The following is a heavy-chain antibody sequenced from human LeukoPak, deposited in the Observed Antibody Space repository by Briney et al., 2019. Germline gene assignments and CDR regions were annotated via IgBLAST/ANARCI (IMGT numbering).Heavy chain of an antibody. Sequence: ASVKVSCKASGFTFTGYYMRWVRQAPGQGLEWMGWINPDSGGTNYAQKFQGRVTMTRDTSISTAYMELSRLRSDDTAVYYCAPSGSYYYYFDYWGQGTLVTVSS. CDR3: APSGSYYYYFDY. J-gene: IGHJ4*02. D-gene: IGHD3-10*01. V-gene: IGHV1-2*02. CDR1: GFTFTGYY. CDR2: INPDSGGT.